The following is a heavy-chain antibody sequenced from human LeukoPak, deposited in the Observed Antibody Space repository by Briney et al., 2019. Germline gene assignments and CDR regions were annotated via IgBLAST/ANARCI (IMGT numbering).Heavy chain of an antibody. Sequence: SETLSLTCTVSGGSISSYYWSWIRQPPGKGLEWIGYIYYSGSTNYNPSLKSRVTISVDTSKNQFSLKLSSVTAADTAVYYCARVYSGDYVDLYYLDYWGQGTLVTVSS. J-gene: IGHJ4*02. CDR3: ARVYSGDYVDLYYLDY. D-gene: IGHD4-17*01. CDR1: GGSISSYY. V-gene: IGHV4-59*01. CDR2: IYYSGST.